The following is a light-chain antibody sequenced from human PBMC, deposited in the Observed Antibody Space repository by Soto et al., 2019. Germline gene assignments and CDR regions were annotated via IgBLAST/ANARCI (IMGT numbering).Light chain of an antibody. CDR2: SNN. CDR3: AAWDDSLNGGV. J-gene: IGLJ3*02. CDR1: DSNIGSNT. V-gene: IGLV1-44*01. Sequence: QSVLTQPPSASGTPGQRVTISCSGSDSNIGSNTVNWYQQLPGTAPKLLMYSNNQRPSGVPDRFSGSKSGTSASLALSGLQSEDEADYFCAAWDDSLNGGVFGGGTKLTVL.